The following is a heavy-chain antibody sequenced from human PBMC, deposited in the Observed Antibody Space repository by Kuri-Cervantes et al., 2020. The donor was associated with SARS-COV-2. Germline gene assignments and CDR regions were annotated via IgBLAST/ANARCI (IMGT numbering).Heavy chain of an antibody. CDR2: IGAYNGNT. V-gene: IGHV1-18*01. J-gene: IGHJ4*02. CDR3: AREMITFGGVIAYFDY. Sequence: ASVKVSCKASGFTFTSSAMQWVRQARGQRLEWIGWIGAYNGNTNYAQKLQGRVTMTTDTSTSTAYMELRSLRSDDTAVYYCAREMITFGGVIAYFDYWGQGTLVTVSS. D-gene: IGHD3-16*02. CDR1: GFTFTSSA.